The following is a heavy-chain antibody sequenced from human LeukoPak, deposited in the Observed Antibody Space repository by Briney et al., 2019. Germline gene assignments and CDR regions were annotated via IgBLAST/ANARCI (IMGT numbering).Heavy chain of an antibody. CDR1: GGTFSSYA. Sequence: ASVKVSCKASGGTFSSYAISWVRQAPGQGLEWMGGIIPIFGTANYAQKFQGRVTITADESTSTAYMELSSLRSEDTAVYFCASSGRRQWLVLLFDYWGQGTLVTVSS. D-gene: IGHD6-19*01. CDR3: ASSGRRQWLVLLFDY. V-gene: IGHV1-69*13. J-gene: IGHJ4*02. CDR2: IIPIFGTA.